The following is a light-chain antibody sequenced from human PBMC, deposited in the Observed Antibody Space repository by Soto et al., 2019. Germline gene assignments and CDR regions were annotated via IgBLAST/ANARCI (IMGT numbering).Light chain of an antibody. CDR2: DAS. V-gene: IGKV1-5*01. J-gene: IGKJ1*01. CDR3: QQYSSYWT. CDR1: RGIDRW. Sequence: DIQMTQSPSTLSASVGYTFTITCRASRGIDRWLAWYQQKPGKAPRLLISDASTLESGVPSRFSGSGSGTEFTLTITGLQPDDFAAYHCQQYSSYWTFAQGTTVDIK.